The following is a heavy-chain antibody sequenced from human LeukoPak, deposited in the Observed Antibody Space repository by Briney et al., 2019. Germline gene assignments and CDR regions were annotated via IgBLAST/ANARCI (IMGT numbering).Heavy chain of an antibody. V-gene: IGHV3-48*01. CDR3: ARDVEQWLVRVYYFDY. D-gene: IGHD6-19*01. CDR2: ISSGSTTI. Sequence: GGSLRLSCTTSGFTLSSYSMNWVRQAPGKGLEWVSYISSGSTTIYYADSVKGRFTISRDNAKNSLYLQMNSLRAEDTAVYYCARDVEQWLVRVYYFDYWGQGTLVTVSS. CDR1: GFTLSSYS. J-gene: IGHJ4*02.